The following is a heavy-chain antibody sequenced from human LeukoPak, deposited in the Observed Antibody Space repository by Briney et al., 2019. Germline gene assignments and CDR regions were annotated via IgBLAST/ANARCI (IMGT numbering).Heavy chain of an antibody. D-gene: IGHD5-24*01. Sequence: GGSLRLSCTASGFTFRTYAMNWVRQAPGKGLEWLSGIGGSGNGTYYADSVKGRFTISRDNSKNVVYLQMNSLTVEDAATYYCAKRTMSASDSWGQGTLLIVSS. CDR1: GFTFRTYA. J-gene: IGHJ4*02. CDR2: IGGSGNGT. V-gene: IGHV3-23*05. CDR3: AKRTMSASDS.